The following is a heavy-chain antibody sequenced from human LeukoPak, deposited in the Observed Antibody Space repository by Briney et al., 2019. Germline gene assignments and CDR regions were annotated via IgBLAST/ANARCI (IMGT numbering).Heavy chain of an antibody. CDR2: FDPEDGET. V-gene: IGHV1-24*01. CDR1: GYTLTELS. Sequence: ASVKVSCKVSGYTLTELSMHWVRQAPGKGLEWMGGFDPEDGETIYAQKFQGRVTMTEDTSTDTAYMELSSLRSEDTAVYYCATHIAARPGALFDYWGQGTLVTVSS. J-gene: IGHJ4*02. CDR3: ATHIAARPGALFDY. D-gene: IGHD6-6*01.